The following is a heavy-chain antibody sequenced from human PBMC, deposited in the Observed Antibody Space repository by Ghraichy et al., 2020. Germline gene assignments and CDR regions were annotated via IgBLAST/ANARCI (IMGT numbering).Heavy chain of an antibody. J-gene: IGHJ6*02. V-gene: IGHV1-18*04. D-gene: IGHD5-18*01. CDR1: GYTFTSYG. Sequence: ASVKVSCQTSGYTFTSYGISWVRQAPGQGLEWMGWISAYNGKTNYPQTFQGRVTMTTDTSTSTAYMEVRSLRSDDTAVYYCAREGGYTYGFGWSYYGMDVWGQGTTVTVSS. CDR2: ISAYNGKT. CDR3: AREGGYTYGFGWSYYGMDV.